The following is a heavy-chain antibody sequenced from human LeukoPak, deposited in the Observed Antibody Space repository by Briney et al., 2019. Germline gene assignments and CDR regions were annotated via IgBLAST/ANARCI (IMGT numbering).Heavy chain of an antibody. CDR1: GYSISSGYY. D-gene: IGHD3-10*01. CDR2: IYTSGST. V-gene: IGHV4-61*02. CDR3: ARDTYYYGSGSYFNYYMDV. Sequence: SETLSLTCTVSGYSISSGYYWGWIRQPAGKGLEWIGRIYTSGSTNYNPSLKSRVTISVDTSKNQFSLKLSSVTADDTAVYYCARDTYYYGSGSYFNYYMDVWGKGTTVTVSS. J-gene: IGHJ6*03.